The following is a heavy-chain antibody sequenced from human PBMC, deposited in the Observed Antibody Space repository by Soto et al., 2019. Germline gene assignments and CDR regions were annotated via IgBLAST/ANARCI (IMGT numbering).Heavy chain of an antibody. CDR1: DYTFTTYG. Sequence: QVHLVQSGAEVRKPGASVKVSCKGSDYTFTTYGITWVRQAPGQGLEWMGWISAHNGNTNYAQKLQGRVTVTRDTSTSTAYMELRNLRSDDTAVYYCARGRYGDYWGQGALVTVSS. J-gene: IGHJ4*02. CDR2: ISAHNGNT. CDR3: ARGRYGDY. D-gene: IGHD1-1*01. V-gene: IGHV1-18*01.